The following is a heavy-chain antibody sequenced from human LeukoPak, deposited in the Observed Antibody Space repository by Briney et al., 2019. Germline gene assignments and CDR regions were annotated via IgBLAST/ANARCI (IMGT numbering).Heavy chain of an antibody. CDR3: ASGKDFWSAHGPGYNWFDP. Sequence: SQTLSLTCTVSGGSISSGDYYWSWIRQPPGKGVEWIGYFYYSGSTYYNPSLKSRVTIPVDTSKNQFSLKLSSVTAADTAVYYRASGKDFWSAHGPGYNWFDPGGQGTLVTVFS. D-gene: IGHD3-3*01. CDR2: FYYSGST. CDR1: GGSISSGDYY. J-gene: IGHJ5*02. V-gene: IGHV4-30-4*08.